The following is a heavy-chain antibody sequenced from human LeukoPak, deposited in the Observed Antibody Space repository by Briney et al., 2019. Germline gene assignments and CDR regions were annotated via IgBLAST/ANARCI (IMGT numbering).Heavy chain of an antibody. CDR1: GYTFTGYY. CDR3: ARYYCTKTRCPPEGWYFDL. V-gene: IGHV1-18*04. Sequence: ASVKVSCKASGYTFTGYYMHWVRQAPGQGLEWMGWISVFNGNTNYAQMLQGRVTMTADTSTSTAYMELRSLRSDDTAVYYCARYYCTKTRCPPEGWYFDLWGRGTLVTVSS. D-gene: IGHD2-8*01. J-gene: IGHJ2*01. CDR2: ISVFNGNT.